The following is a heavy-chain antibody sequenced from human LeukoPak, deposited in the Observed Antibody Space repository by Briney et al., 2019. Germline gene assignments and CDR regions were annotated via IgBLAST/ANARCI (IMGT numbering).Heavy chain of an antibody. V-gene: IGHV4-59*12. CDR3: ARPTRSYGVRFDP. D-gene: IGHD3-10*01. Sequence: SETLSLTCTVSGGSISSYYWSWIRQPPGKGLEWIGYTYYSGSTNYNPSPKSRVTISVDTSKNQFSLKLSSVTAADTAVYYCARPTRSYGVRFDPWGQGTLVTVSS. J-gene: IGHJ5*02. CDR2: TYYSGST. CDR1: GGSISSYY.